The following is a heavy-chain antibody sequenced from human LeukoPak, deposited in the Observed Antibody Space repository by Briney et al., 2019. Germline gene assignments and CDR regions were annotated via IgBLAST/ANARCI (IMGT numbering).Heavy chain of an antibody. CDR2: ISYDGRTK. V-gene: IGHV3-30*04. Sequence: GGSLRLSCAASGFTFSSYAMHWVRQAPGKGLEWVAVISYDGRTKYYADSVKGRFTISRDNSHNTLDLQMNSLRIEDTAVYYCARDLSERYSTDYWGQGTLVTVPS. J-gene: IGHJ4*02. CDR1: GFTFSSYA. D-gene: IGHD1-26*01. CDR3: ARDLSERYSTDY.